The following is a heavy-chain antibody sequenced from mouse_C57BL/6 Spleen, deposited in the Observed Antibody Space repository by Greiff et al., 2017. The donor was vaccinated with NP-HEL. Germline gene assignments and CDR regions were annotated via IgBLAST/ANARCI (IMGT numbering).Heavy chain of an antibody. CDR3: ALYDYGLFDY. Sequence: EVQLQQSGAELVKPGAPVKLSCTASGFNIKDYYMHWVKQRTEQGLEWIGRIDPEDGETKYAPKFQGKATITADTSSNTAYLQLSSLTSEDTAVYYCALYDYGLFDYWGQGTTLTVSS. J-gene: IGHJ2*01. CDR1: GFNIKDYY. D-gene: IGHD2-4*01. V-gene: IGHV14-2*01. CDR2: IDPEDGET.